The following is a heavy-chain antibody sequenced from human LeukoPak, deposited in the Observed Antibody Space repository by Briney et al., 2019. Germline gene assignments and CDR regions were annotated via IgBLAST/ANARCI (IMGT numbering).Heavy chain of an antibody. CDR2: IWYDGSNK. D-gene: IGHD6-19*01. CDR1: GFTFSSYV. V-gene: IGHV3-33*01. Sequence: PGGSLRLSCAASGFTFSSYVMHWVRQAPGKGLEWVALIWYDGSNKYYGDSVRGRFTISRDNSKNTLYLEMNSLRAEDTAMYYCARDKAVAGLDAFDIWGQGTMVIVSS. J-gene: IGHJ3*02. CDR3: ARDKAVAGLDAFDI.